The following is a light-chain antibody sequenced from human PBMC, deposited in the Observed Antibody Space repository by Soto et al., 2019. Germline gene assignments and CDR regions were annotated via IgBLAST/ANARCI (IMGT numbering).Light chain of an antibody. CDR1: SSNIGSNY. CDR3: AAWDDTLSGLV. CDR2: RAD. J-gene: IGLJ2*01. Sequence: QSVLTQPPSASGAPGQTVTISCSGRSSNIGSNYVYWYQQLPETAPRLLLYRADQRPSGMPDRFSGSKSGTSASLAISGLRSEDEADYYCAAWDDTLSGLVFGGGTKLTVL. V-gene: IGLV1-47*01.